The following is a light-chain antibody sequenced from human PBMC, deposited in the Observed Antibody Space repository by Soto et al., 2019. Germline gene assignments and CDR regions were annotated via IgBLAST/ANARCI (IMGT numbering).Light chain of an antibody. CDR3: QQHNNWPWT. V-gene: IGKV3-15*01. J-gene: IGKJ1*01. CDR2: AAS. CDR1: QSVSSN. Sequence: EIVMTQSPATLSVSPGERATLSCRASQSVSSNLAWYQQNPGQAPGLLIYAASSRATGIPARFGGSGSGTEFTLTISSLQSEDFAVYYCQQHNNWPWTFGQGTKVDIK.